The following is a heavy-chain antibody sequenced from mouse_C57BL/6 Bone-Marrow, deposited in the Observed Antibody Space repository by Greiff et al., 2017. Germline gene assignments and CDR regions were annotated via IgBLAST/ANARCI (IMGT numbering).Heavy chain of an antibody. D-gene: IGHD2-1*01. CDR2: IDPEIGDT. CDR1: GFNIKDDY. CDR3: SSMDGNYFDF. J-gene: IGHJ2*01. Sequence: VQLQQSGAELVRPGASVKLSCTASGFNIKDDYIHWVKQRPEQGLEWIGWIDPEIGDTEYASQFQGKATITSDTSSNTAYLQLSRLTSEDTAVYYCSSMDGNYFDFWGQGTPLTVAS. V-gene: IGHV14-4*01.